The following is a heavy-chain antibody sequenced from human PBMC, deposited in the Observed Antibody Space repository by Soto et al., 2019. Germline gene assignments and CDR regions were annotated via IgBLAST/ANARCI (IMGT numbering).Heavy chain of an antibody. CDR2: INPGNGNT. CDR3: AGGFLGLIAVSVFYAGREV. Sequence: QVHLVQSGAEVKKPGASVRLSCKASGYTFTSYAMHWVRQAPGQSLEWMGWINPGNGNTKYSQKLEGRVTITRATSATTAYMGLIRLTSEDTAVYYGAGGFLGLIAVSVFYAGREVWGQGTRVTVSS. J-gene: IGHJ6*02. D-gene: IGHD2-21*01. CDR1: GYTFTSYA. V-gene: IGHV1-3*01.